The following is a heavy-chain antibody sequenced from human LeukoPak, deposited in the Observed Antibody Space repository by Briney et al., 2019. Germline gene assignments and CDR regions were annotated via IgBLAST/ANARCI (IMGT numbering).Heavy chain of an antibody. V-gene: IGHV4-59*08. Sequence: SETLSLTCTVSGGSISSYYWSWIRQAPGKGLEWIGYIYYSGSNNYNPSLKIRVPISVHPSHNQFSLKLSSVTAADTSVYYCARHPGIAVAADNSFDPWGQGTLVTVSS. D-gene: IGHD6-19*01. CDR3: ARHPGIAVAADNSFDP. CDR2: IYYSGSN. CDR1: GGSISSYY. J-gene: IGHJ5*02.